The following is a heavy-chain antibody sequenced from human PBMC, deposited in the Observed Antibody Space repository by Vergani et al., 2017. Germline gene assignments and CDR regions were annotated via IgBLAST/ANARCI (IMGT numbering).Heavy chain of an antibody. J-gene: IGHJ4*02. D-gene: IGHD5-12*01. V-gene: IGHV1-8*03. CDR3: AGVGLSGYDWFDY. CDR2: MNPANGDT. Sequence: QVQLVQPGSEVKRPGASVKVSCKASGYTFTSYQVGWARLAPVQGLQWMGWMNPANGDTGSAQKIQGRVTITTDTSMTTVYLDLNSLTSEDTAVYFCAGVGLSGYDWFDYWGQGTRVTVAS. CDR1: GYTFTSYQ.